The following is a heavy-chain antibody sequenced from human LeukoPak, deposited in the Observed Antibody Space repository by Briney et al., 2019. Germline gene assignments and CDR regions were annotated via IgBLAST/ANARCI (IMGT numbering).Heavy chain of an antibody. D-gene: IGHD6-13*01. CDR3: ARDGGSSSWTAYYYYYYMDV. J-gene: IGHJ6*03. CDR2: ISYDGSNK. Sequence: GGSLRLSCAASGFTFSSYAMHWVRQAPGKGLEWVAVISYDGSNKYYADSVKGRFTISRDNSKNTLYLQMNSLRAEDTAVYYCARDGGSSSWTAYYYYYYMDVWGKGTTVTVSS. CDR1: GFTFSSYA. V-gene: IGHV3-30*04.